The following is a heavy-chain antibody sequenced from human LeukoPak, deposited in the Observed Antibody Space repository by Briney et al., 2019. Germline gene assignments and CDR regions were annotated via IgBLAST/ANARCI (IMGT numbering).Heavy chain of an antibody. CDR2: IYSGGST. D-gene: IGHD2-21*01. Sequence: GGSLRLSCAASGFTVSSNYMSWVRQAPGKGLEWVSVIYSGGSTYYADSVKGRFTISRDNAKNSLYLQMNSLRNEDTAVYYCARLFRAGGDYWGQGTLVTVSS. V-gene: IGHV3-53*01. CDR3: ARLFRAGGDY. J-gene: IGHJ4*02. CDR1: GFTVSSNY.